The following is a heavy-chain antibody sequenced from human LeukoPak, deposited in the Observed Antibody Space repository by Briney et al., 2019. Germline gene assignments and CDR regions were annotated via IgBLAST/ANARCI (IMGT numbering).Heavy chain of an antibody. J-gene: IGHJ4*02. CDR2: ISSSSI. CDR1: GFTFSSYS. V-gene: IGHV3-48*02. D-gene: IGHD4-23*01. Sequence: GGSLRLSCAASGFTFSSYSINWVRQAPGKGLEWVSYISSSSITYADSVKGGFTISRDNANNSLYLQMNSLRDEDTAVYYCARGGTSSSLAYWGQGTLVTVSS. CDR3: ARGGTSSSLAY.